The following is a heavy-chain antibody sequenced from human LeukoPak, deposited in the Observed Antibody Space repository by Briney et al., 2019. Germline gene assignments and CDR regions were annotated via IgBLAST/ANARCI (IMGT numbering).Heavy chain of an antibody. V-gene: IGHV3-7*01. CDR1: GFTFSTYW. D-gene: IGHD6-19*01. Sequence: GGSLRLSCAASGFTFSTYWMSWVRQAPGKGLEWVANIKQDGSEKYYVDSVKGRFTISRDNAKNSLFLQMDSLRAEDTAAYYCARDEWAGTVAYWGQGTLVTVSS. CDR2: IKQDGSEK. CDR3: ARDEWAGTVAY. J-gene: IGHJ4*02.